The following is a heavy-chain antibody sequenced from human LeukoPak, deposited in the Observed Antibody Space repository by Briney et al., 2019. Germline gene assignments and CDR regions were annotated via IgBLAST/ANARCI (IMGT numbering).Heavy chain of an antibody. CDR2: IYPGDSDT. J-gene: IGHJ6*03. CDR3: ARLGPYDDILALGYYYYMDV. V-gene: IGHV5-51*01. Sequence: GESLKISCKGSGYSFTSYWIGWVRQMPGKGLEWMGIIYPGDSDTRYSPSFQGQVTISADKSISTAYLQWSSLKASDTAMYYCARLGPYDDILALGYYYYMDVWGKGTTVTISS. CDR1: GYSFTSYW. D-gene: IGHD3-9*01.